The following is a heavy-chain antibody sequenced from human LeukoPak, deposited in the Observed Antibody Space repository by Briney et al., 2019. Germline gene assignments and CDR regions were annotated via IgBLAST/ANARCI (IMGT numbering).Heavy chain of an antibody. D-gene: IGHD3-10*01. V-gene: IGHV4-34*01. CDR1: GGSFSGYY. J-gene: IGHJ4*02. CDR2: INHSGST. Sequence: PSETLSHTCAVYGGSFSGYYWSWIRQPPGKGLEWIGEINHSGSTNYNPSLKSRVTISVDTSKNQFSLKLSSVTAADTAVYYCARGVWFGELLTRMSPFDYWGQGTLVTVSS. CDR3: ARGVWFGELLTRMSPFDY.